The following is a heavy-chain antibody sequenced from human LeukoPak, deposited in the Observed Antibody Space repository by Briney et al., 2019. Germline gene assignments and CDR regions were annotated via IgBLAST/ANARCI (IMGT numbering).Heavy chain of an antibody. J-gene: IGHJ4*02. Sequence: PSETLSLTCAVYGGSFSGYYWSWIRQPPGKGLEWIGEINHSGSTNYNPSLKSRVTISVDTSKNQFSLKLSSVTAADTAVYYCARDGRYGGYEVGYDYWGQGTLVTVSS. CDR3: ARDGRYGGYEVGYDY. V-gene: IGHV4-34*01. CDR1: GGSFSGYY. D-gene: IGHD5-12*01. CDR2: INHSGST.